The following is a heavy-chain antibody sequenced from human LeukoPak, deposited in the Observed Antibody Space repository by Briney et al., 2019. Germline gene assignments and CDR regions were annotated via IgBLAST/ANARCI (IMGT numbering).Heavy chain of an antibody. V-gene: IGHV4-59*01. D-gene: IGHD1-26*01. CDR1: GGSISSYF. J-gene: IGHJ6*03. CDR2: IFYSGIT. CDR3: ARGTRGSSIYYYYMDV. Sequence: SETLSLTCTVSGGSISSYFWSWIRQPPGKGLEWVGYIFYSGITNYNPSLKSRVTISVDTSKNQFSLKLSSVTAADTAVYYCARGTRGSSIYYYYMDVWGKGTTVTVSS.